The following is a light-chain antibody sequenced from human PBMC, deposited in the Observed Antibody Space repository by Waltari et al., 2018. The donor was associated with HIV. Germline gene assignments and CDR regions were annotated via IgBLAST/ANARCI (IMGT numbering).Light chain of an antibody. CDR1: TGVVTSGHY. V-gene: IGLV7-46*01. CDR2: DTA. Sequence: QAVVTQEPSLTVSPGGTVTLTCGSSTGVVTSGHYPYWFQQKPGQAPRTLIYDTANKHSWTPALFSGSLLGGKAALTLSGAQPEDEAEYYCLLSYSGGRPVFGGGTMLTVL. CDR3: LLSYSGGRPV. J-gene: IGLJ3*02.